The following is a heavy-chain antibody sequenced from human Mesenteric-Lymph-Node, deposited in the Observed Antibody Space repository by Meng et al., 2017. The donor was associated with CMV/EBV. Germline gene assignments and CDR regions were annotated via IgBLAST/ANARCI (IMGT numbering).Heavy chain of an antibody. CDR2: IYSGGST. J-gene: IGHJ4*02. D-gene: IGHD2-15*01. CDR1: GFTVSSNY. V-gene: IGHV3-53*01. Sequence: LSLTCAASGFTVSSNYMSWVRQAPGKGLEWVSVIYSGGSTYYADSVKGRFTISRDNAKNTLYLQMNSLRAEDTALYYCVRARSGGLDYWGQGTLVTVSS. CDR3: VRARSGGLDY.